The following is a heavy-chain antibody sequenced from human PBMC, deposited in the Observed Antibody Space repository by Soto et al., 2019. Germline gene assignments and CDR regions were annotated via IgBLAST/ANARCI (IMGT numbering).Heavy chain of an antibody. CDR1: GGSISSSSYY. CDR2: IYYSGST. D-gene: IGHD3-3*02. V-gene: IGHV4-39*01. CDR3: ASPKIAFYNWFDP. Sequence: QLQLQESGPGLVKPSETLSLTCTVSGGSISSSSYYWGWIRQPPGKGLEWIGSIYYSGSTYYNPSLKSRVTISLDTSKNQFSLELSSVTAADTAVYYCASPKIAFYNWFDPWGQGTLVTVSS. J-gene: IGHJ5*02.